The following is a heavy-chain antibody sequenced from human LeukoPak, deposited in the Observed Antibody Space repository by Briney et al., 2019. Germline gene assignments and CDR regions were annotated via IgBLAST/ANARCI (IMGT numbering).Heavy chain of an antibody. Sequence: GGSLRLSCAASGFTFSSYSINWVRQAPGKGLEWVSSISSTSSYIYYADSVKGRFTISRDNAKNSLYLQMNSLRAEDTAVYYCARSPPRVPGTYLYYFDYWGQGTLVTVSS. CDR3: ARSPPRVPGTYLYYFDY. CDR2: ISSTSSYI. J-gene: IGHJ4*02. CDR1: GFTFSSYS. V-gene: IGHV3-21*01. D-gene: IGHD3-10*01.